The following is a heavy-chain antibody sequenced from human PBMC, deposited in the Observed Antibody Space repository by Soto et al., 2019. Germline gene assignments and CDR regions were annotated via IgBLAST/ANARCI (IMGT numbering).Heavy chain of an antibody. Sequence: EVQLVESRGGLVQPGGSLRLSCAASGFTFSSYWMHWVRQAPGMGLVWVSRINSDGSRTSYADSVKGRFTISRDNAKNTLYLQMNSLRAEDTAVYYCAVAVAGPTAIGYWGQGTLVTVSS. V-gene: IGHV3-74*01. CDR1: GFTFSSYW. D-gene: IGHD6-19*01. CDR2: INSDGSRT. J-gene: IGHJ4*02. CDR3: AVAVAGPTAIGY.